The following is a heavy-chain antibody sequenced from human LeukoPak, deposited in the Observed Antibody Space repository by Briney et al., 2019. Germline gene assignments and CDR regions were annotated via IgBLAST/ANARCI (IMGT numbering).Heavy chain of an antibody. D-gene: IGHD3-3*01. CDR2: IKSKTDGGTT. CDR3: ARVNYDFWSGYSLVY. Sequence: GGSLRLSCAASGFTFSNAWMNWVRQAPGKGLEWVGRIKSKTDGGTTDYAAPVKGRFTISRDDSKNTLYLQMNSLKTEDTAVYYCARVNYDFWSGYSLVYWGQGTLVTVSS. V-gene: IGHV3-15*07. J-gene: IGHJ4*02. CDR1: GFTFSNAW.